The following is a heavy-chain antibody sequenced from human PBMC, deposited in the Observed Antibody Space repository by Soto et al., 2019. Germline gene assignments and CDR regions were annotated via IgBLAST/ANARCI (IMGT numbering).Heavy chain of an antibody. J-gene: IGHJ5*02. CDR2: INPNSGGT. D-gene: IGHD2-15*01. CDR3: ARDHCSGGSCNYNGFDP. V-gene: IGHV1-2*04. Sequence: QVQLVQSGAEVKKPGASVKVSCKASGYTFTGYYMHWVRQAPGQGLEWMGWINPNSGGTNYAQKFQGWVTMTRDTSISTAYMELSRLRSDDTAVYYCARDHCSGGSCNYNGFDPWGQGTLVTVSS. CDR1: GYTFTGYY.